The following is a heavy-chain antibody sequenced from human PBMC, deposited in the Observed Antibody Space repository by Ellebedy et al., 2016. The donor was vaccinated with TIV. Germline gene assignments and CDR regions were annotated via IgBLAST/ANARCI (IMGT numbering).Heavy chain of an antibody. V-gene: IGHV3-30-3*01. CDR3: ARGQIHDYGAPNYYYGMDV. D-gene: IGHD4-17*01. CDR2: ISYDGSNK. CDR1: GFTFSSYA. Sequence: GESLKISXAASGFTFSSYAMHWVRQAPGKGLEWVAVISYDGSNKYYADSVKGRFTISRDNSKNTLYLQMNSLRAEDTAVYYCARGQIHDYGAPNYYYGMDVWGQGTTVTVSS. J-gene: IGHJ6*02.